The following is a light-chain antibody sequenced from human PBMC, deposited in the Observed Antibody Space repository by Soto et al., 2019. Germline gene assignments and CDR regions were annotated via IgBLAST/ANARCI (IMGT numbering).Light chain of an antibody. CDR1: SSDIGDHNY. J-gene: IGLJ1*01. V-gene: IGLV2-14*03. Sequence: QSALTPPASVSGSPGQSITISCTGTSSDIGDHNYVSWYQQHTGKVPQLIISDVSNRPSGVSNRFSGSKSGNTASLTISGLRPEDEADYYCSSYTGIQVFGTGTKVTVL. CDR2: DVS. CDR3: SSYTGIQV.